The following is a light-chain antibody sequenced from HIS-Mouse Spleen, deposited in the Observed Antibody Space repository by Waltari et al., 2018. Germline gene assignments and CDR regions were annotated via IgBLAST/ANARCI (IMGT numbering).Light chain of an antibody. V-gene: IGLV1-44*01. CDR1: SSNIGSNT. J-gene: IGLJ3*02. CDR3: AAWDDSLNGWV. Sequence: QSVLTQPPSASGTPGQRVTLSCSGSSSNIGSNTVNWYQQLPGTAPKLLIYSNNQRPSGVPDRFSGSKSGTSASLAIRGLQSEDEADYYCAAWDDSLNGWVFGGGTKLTVL. CDR2: SNN.